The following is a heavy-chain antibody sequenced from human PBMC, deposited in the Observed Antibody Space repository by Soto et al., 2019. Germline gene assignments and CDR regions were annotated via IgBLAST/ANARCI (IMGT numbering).Heavy chain of an antibody. V-gene: IGHV1-18*04. Sequence: ASVKVSCKASGYTFTNHYIHWVRQVPGQGLEWMGWISPYSGNTHYASKVQGGLTMTTDTSTSTAYMDLGSLTSDDTAVYYCAMVDNCVTPTPQDVWGQGTTVTVSS. CDR2: ISPYSGNT. D-gene: IGHD5-12*01. CDR3: AMVDNCVTPTPQDV. CDR1: GYTFTNHY. J-gene: IGHJ6*02.